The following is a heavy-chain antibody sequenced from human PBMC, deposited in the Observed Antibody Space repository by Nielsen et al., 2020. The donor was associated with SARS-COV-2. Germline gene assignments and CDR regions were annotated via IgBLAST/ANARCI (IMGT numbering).Heavy chain of an antibody. V-gene: IGHV5-10-1*01. CDR1: GYSFTSYW. D-gene: IGHD3-10*01. Sequence: KVSCKGSGYSFTSYWISWVRQMPGKGLEWMGRIDPSDSYTNYSPSFQGHVTITADKSISTAYLQWSSLKASDTAMYYCARWGSGSADAFDIWGQGTMVTVSS. CDR2: IDPSDSYT. J-gene: IGHJ3*02. CDR3: ARWGSGSADAFDI.